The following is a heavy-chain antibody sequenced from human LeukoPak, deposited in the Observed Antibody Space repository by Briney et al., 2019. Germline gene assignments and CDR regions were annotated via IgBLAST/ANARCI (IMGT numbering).Heavy chain of an antibody. Sequence: ETLSLTCAVYGGSFSGYYWSWIRQPPGKGLEWIGEINHSGSTNYNPSLKSRVTISVDTSKNQFSLKLSSVTAADTAVYYCARRGDIVVVPAAIGYFDYWGQGTLVTVSS. J-gene: IGHJ4*02. CDR1: GGSFSGYY. CDR2: INHSGST. CDR3: ARRGDIVVVPAAIGYFDY. V-gene: IGHV4-34*01. D-gene: IGHD2-2*01.